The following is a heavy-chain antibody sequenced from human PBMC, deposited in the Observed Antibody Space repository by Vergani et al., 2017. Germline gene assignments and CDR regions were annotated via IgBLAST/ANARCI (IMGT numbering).Heavy chain of an antibody. CDR3: ARETRDTPSSLDY. V-gene: IGHV3-33*01. CDR1: SFKLGDYG. CDR2: TWYEGNNN. J-gene: IGHJ4*02. D-gene: IGHD5-24*01. Sequence: VQLVESGGGLVQPGGSLGLSCTPSSFKLGDYGMHWVRQAPGRGLEWVSMTWYEGNNNYYADSVKGRFTISKDISKNTLYLQMNSLRGDDTAVYYCARETRDTPSSLDYWGQGTLVTVSS.